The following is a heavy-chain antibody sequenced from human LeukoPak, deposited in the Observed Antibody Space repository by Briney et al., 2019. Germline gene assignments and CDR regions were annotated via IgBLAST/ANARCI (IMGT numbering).Heavy chain of an antibody. CDR3: ARDLGWNPFDY. V-gene: IGHV3-48*01. CDR1: GFTFSSYS. D-gene: IGHD1-1*01. CDR2: ISSSSSTI. J-gene: IGHJ4*02. Sequence: GGSLRLSCAASGFTFSSYSMNWVRQAPGKGLEWVSYISSSSSTIYYADSVKGRFTVSRDNAKNSLYLQMNSLRAEDTAVYYCARDLGWNPFDYWGQGTLVTVSS.